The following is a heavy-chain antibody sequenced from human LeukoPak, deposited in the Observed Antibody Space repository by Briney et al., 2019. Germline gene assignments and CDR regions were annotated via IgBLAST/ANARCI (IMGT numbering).Heavy chain of an antibody. V-gene: IGHV1-2*02. CDR3: ARAGGNSGSYYYYGMDV. CDR2: INPNSGGT. J-gene: IGHJ6*02. CDR1: GYTFTGYY. Sequence: ASVKVSCKASGYTFTGYYMHWVRQAPGQGLEWMGWINPNSGGTNYAQKFQGRVTMTRDTSISTACMELSRLRSDDTAVYYCARAGGNSGSYYYYGMDVWGQGTTVTVSS. D-gene: IGHD4-23*01.